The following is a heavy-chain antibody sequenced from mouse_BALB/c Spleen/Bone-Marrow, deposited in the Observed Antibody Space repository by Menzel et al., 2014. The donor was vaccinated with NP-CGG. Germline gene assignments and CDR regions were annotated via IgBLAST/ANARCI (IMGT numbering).Heavy chain of an antibody. CDR1: GYSISSYW. V-gene: IGHV1S126*01. D-gene: IGHD1-2*01. CDR2: IDPSDSET. CDR3: APHYYGYAWFAY. Sequence: QVQLQQPGPQLVRPRASVKISCKASGYSISSYWMHWVKQRPGQGLEWIGMIDPSDSETRLNQKFKDKATLTVDKSSSTAYMQLNSPTSEDSAVYYCAPHYYGYAWFAYWGQGTLVTVSA. J-gene: IGHJ3*01.